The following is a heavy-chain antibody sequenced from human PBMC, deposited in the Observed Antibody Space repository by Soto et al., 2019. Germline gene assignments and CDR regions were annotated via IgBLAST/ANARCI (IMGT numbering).Heavy chain of an antibody. V-gene: IGHV3-30-3*01. Sequence: XGSLRLSCSASGFTFSSYAMHWVRQAPGKGLEWVAVIPYDGSNKYYADSVKGRFTISRDNSKNTLYLQMNSLRAEDTAVYYCARVPWTSSSPWYYFDYWGQGTLVTVSS. CDR2: IPYDGSNK. D-gene: IGHD6-6*01. CDR3: ARVPWTSSSPWYYFDY. J-gene: IGHJ4*02. CDR1: GFTFSSYA.